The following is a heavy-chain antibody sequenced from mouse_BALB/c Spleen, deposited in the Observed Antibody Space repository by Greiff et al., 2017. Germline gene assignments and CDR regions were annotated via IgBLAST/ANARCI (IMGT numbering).Heavy chain of an antibody. J-gene: IGHJ4*01. CDR1: GFNIKDTY. D-gene: IGHD2-4*01. CDR3: ASDYDYVYAMDY. Sequence: EVQLQQSGAELVKPGASVKLSCTASGFNIKDTYMHWVKQRPEQGLEWIGRIDPANGNTKYDPKFQGKATITADTSSNTAYLQLSSLTSEDTAVYYCASDYDYVYAMDYWGQGTSVTVSS. CDR2: IDPANGNT. V-gene: IGHV14-3*02.